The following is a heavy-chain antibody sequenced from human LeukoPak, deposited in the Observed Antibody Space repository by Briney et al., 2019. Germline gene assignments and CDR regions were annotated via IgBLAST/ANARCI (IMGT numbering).Heavy chain of an antibody. D-gene: IGHD2-21*02. V-gene: IGHV3-74*01. CDR1: GFTFTSYW. CDR2: INADGSTT. Sequence: GGSLRLSCAASGFTFTSYWMSWVRQGPGKGLLWVSRINADGSTTTYADSVKGRFTISRDNAMNTVYLEMNSLRPEDTATYYCTTSVTLRYFDPWGQGALVTVSS. CDR3: TTSVTLRYFDP. J-gene: IGHJ4*02.